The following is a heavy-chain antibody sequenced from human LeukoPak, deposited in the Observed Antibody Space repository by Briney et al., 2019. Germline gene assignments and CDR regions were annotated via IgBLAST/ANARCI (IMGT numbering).Heavy chain of an antibody. V-gene: IGHV3-74*01. Sequence: GGSLRLSCGGSGFTFSNYYMYWVRQAPGKGPVWVSRIKNAGDDPIYADSVKGRFTISRDNAKNTVYLQMNSLRAEDTAVYYCARGGYGHNMDVWGEGTTVTVSS. CDR3: ARGGYGHNMDV. D-gene: IGHD3-10*01. J-gene: IGHJ6*03. CDR2: IKNAGDDP. CDR1: GFTFSNYY.